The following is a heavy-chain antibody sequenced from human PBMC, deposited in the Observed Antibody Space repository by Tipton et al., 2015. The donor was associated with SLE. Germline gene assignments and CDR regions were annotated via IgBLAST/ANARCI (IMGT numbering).Heavy chain of an antibody. CDR3: ARPIAAAGPDDAFDI. J-gene: IGHJ3*02. D-gene: IGHD6-13*01. V-gene: IGHV4-59*01. CDR1: GGSFSGYY. Sequence: TLSLTCTVYGGSFSGYYWSWIRQPPGKGLEWIGYIYYSGSTNYNPSLKSRVTISVDTSKNQFSLKLSSVTAADTAVYYCARPIAAAGPDDAFDIWGQGTMVTVSS. CDR2: IYYSGST.